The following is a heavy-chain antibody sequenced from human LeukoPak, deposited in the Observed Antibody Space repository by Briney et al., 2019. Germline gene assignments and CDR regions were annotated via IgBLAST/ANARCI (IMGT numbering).Heavy chain of an antibody. V-gene: IGHV3-20*04. CDR2: INWSGGST. CDR1: GFTFDDYG. D-gene: IGHD4-17*01. CDR3: ARPRLRDYYFDY. Sequence: GGSLRLSCAASGFTFDDYGMSWVRQAPGKGPEWVSGINWSGGSTGYADSVRGRFAISRDNAKNSLYLQMNSLRAEDTALYYCARPRLRDYYFDYWGQGILVTVSS. J-gene: IGHJ4*02.